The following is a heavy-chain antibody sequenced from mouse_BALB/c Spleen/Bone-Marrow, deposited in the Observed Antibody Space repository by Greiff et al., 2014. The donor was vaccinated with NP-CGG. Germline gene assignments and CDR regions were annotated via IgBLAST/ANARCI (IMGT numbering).Heavy chain of an antibody. CDR3: ARFAGTPYTMDY. CDR2: IHYSGTT. D-gene: IGHD4-1*01. V-gene: IGHV3-1*02. J-gene: IGHJ4*01. Sequence: VQLKESGPDLVKPSQSLSLTCTVPGYSINRYYSWHWVPQFSGKKMERMGYIHYSGTTVYNPSLKSRISITRDTSDNQFFLQLNSVTTEDTATYYCARFAGTPYTMDYWGQGTSVTVSS. CDR1: GYSINRYYS.